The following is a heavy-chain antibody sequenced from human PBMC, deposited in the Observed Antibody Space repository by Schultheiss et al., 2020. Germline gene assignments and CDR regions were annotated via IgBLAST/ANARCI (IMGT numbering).Heavy chain of an antibody. CDR1: GFTFDDYA. D-gene: IGHD3-10*01. Sequence: GGSLRLSCAASGFTFDDYAMHWVRQAPGKGLEWVSGISWNSGSIGYADSVKGRFTISRDNAKNSLYLQMNSLRAEDTALYYCAKGIRGVIEGDMDVWGKGTTVTVS. V-gene: IGHV3-9*01. CDR2: ISWNSGSI. J-gene: IGHJ6*03. CDR3: AKGIRGVIEGDMDV.